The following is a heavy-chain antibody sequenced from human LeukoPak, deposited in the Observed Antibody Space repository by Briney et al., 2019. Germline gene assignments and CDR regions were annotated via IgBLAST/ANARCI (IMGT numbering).Heavy chain of an antibody. CDR1: GYTFTSYG. CDR3: ARAPPGTSNYYDREGYFDY. CDR2: ISAYNGNT. Sequence: ASVKVSCKASGYTFTSYGISWVRQAPGQGLEWMGWISAYNGNTNYAQKLQGRVTMTTDTSTGTAYMELRSLRSDDTAVYYCARAPPGTSNYYDREGYFDYWGQGTLVTVSS. V-gene: IGHV1-18*01. D-gene: IGHD3-22*01. J-gene: IGHJ4*02.